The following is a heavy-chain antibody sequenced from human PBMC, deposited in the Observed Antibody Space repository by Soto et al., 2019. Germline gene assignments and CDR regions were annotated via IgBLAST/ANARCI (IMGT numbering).Heavy chain of an antibody. Sequence: VSVKVSRKTSGYDFTAYDIHWVRQASGQGLEWMGWMNPINGATGSARRFQGRVSMTRNTATGTAYLELTSLRSDDTGVYYCGRGPIPRAPAGGTPYYYALDVWGQGTTVTVSS. V-gene: IGHV1-8*02. CDR2: MNPINGAT. CDR3: GRGPIPRAPAGGTPYYYALDV. D-gene: IGHD6-13*01. CDR1: GYDFTAYD. J-gene: IGHJ6*02.